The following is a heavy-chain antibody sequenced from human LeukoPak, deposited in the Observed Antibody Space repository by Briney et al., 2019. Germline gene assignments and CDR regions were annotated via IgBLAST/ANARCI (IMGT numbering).Heavy chain of an antibody. CDR3: ARVPLNHGLWFGAGGYFDY. J-gene: IGHJ4*02. CDR1: GYTFTSYA. Sequence: ASVKVSCKASGYTFTSYAMHWVRQAPGQRLEWMGWINAGNGNTKYSQKFRGRVTITRDTSASTAYMELSSLRSEDTAVYYCARVPLNHGLWFGAGGYFDYWGQGTLVTVSS. V-gene: IGHV1-3*01. CDR2: INAGNGNT. D-gene: IGHD3-10*01.